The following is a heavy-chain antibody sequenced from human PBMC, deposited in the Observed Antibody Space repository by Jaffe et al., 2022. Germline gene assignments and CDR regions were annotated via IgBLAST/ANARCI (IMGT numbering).Heavy chain of an antibody. Sequence: QVQLQESGPGLVKPSGTLSLTCAVAGDSISSSYWWSWVRQSPGKGLEWIGEIYHIGITNYNPSLKSRVTMSVDKSKNQFSLKLTSVTAADTAVYFCARRTSQPIFLDNWGQGARVTVSS. V-gene: IGHV4-4*02. CDR2: IYHIGIT. CDR3: ARRTSQPIFLDN. D-gene: IGHD3-9*01. CDR1: GDSISSSYW. J-gene: IGHJ4*02.